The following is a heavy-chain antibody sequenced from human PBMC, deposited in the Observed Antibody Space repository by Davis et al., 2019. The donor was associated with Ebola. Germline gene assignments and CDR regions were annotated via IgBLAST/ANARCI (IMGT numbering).Heavy chain of an antibody. CDR3: ARAQFPTTSDH. V-gene: IGHV1-18*01. J-gene: IGHJ4*02. Sequence: ASVKVSCKASGGTFSSYTISWVRQAPGQGLEWMGWISGYNGNTNYAQKLQGRVTMTTDTSTSTAYMELRSLRSDDTAVYYCARAQFPTTSDHWGQGTLVTVSS. CDR2: ISGYNGNT. D-gene: IGHD1-1*01. CDR1: GGTFSSYT.